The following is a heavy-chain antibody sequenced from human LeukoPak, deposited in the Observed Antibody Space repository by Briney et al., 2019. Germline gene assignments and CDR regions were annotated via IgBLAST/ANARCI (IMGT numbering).Heavy chain of an antibody. CDR2: ISNDGGGI. J-gene: IGHJ5*02. V-gene: IGHV3-23*01. D-gene: IGHD3-22*01. CDR3: AKGSTGYFADL. CDR1: GFTFNNYG. Sequence: GGSLRLSCAASGFTFNNYGLIWVRQAPGKGLEWVAAISNDGGGIMYAAFVEGRFTISRDNSKNTLFLQMNSLRAEDTALYYCAKGSTGYFADLWGQGTLVTVSS.